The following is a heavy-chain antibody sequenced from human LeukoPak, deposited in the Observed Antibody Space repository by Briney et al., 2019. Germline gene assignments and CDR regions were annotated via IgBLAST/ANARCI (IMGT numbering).Heavy chain of an antibody. J-gene: IGHJ4*02. CDR1: GGSINNYY. Sequence: SETLSLTCTVSGGSINNYYWSWIRQPPGEGLEWIGYIYYSGSTNYNPSLKSRVTISIDTSKNQFSLKLSSVTAADTAVYYCARHSYSNYGTFDYWGQGTLVTVSS. D-gene: IGHD4-11*01. CDR2: IYYSGST. CDR3: ARHSYSNYGTFDY. V-gene: IGHV4-59*08.